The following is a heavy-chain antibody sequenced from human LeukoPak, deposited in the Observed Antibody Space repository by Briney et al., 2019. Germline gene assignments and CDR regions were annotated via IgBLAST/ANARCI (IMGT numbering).Heavy chain of an antibody. V-gene: IGHV4-38-2*01. CDR2: IYHSVST. J-gene: IGHJ5*02. Sequence: SETLSLTCAVSVYSISSGYYWGWIRQPPGRGREWIGSIYHSVSTYYNPSLKSRVTISVDTSKNQFSLKLSSVTAADTAVYYCARVPLYTAAALDPWGQGTLVTVSS. D-gene: IGHD6-13*01. CDR1: VYSISSGYY. CDR3: ARVPLYTAAALDP.